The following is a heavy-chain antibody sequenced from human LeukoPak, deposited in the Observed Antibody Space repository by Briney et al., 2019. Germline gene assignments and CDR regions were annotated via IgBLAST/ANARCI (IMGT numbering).Heavy chain of an antibody. CDR3: ADEYGSGSYG. D-gene: IGHD3-10*01. CDR2: INSDGINT. Sequence: GGSLRLSCAASGFTFSNYWMHWVRQAPGKGLVWVSRINSDGINTSYADSVKGRFTISRDNAKNTLDLQMNSLRAEDTAVYYCADEYGSGSYGGGQGTLVTVSS. V-gene: IGHV3-74*01. J-gene: IGHJ4*02. CDR1: GFTFSNYW.